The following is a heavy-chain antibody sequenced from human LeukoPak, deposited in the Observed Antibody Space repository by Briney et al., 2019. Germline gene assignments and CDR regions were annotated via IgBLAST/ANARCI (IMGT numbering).Heavy chain of an antibody. CDR1: GFDVGRNY. D-gene: IGHD3-16*02. CDR2: ISSSSSYI. V-gene: IGHV3-21*01. Sequence: GGSLRLSCAASGFDVGRNYMTWVRQAPGKGLEWVSSISSSSSYIYYADSVKGRFTISRDNAKNSLYLQMNSLRAEDTAVYYCARDRAPYYDYVWGSYRPTVHVYGMDVWGQGTTVTVSS. J-gene: IGHJ6*02. CDR3: ARDRAPYYDYVWGSYRPTVHVYGMDV.